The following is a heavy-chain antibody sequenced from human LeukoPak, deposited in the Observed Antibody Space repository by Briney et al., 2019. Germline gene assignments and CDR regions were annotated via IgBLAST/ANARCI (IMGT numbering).Heavy chain of an antibody. CDR3: ARDLEVSGHLDY. CDR1: GFTFSSHG. J-gene: IGHJ4*02. Sequence: GRSLRLSCAASGFTFSSHGMHWVRQAPGKGLEWVAVIWYDGSNKYYADSVKGRFTISRDNSKNTLYLQMNSLRAEDTAVYYCARDLEVSGHLDYWGQGTLVTVSS. V-gene: IGHV3-33*01. D-gene: IGHD6-19*01. CDR2: IWYDGSNK.